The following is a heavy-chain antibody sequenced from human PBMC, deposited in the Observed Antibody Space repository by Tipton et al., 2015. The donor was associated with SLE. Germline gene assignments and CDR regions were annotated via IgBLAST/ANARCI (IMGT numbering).Heavy chain of an antibody. V-gene: IGHV4-61*02. CDR3: ARDRTDSWHAADAFDI. J-gene: IGHJ3*02. CDR2: IYTGGST. D-gene: IGHD6-13*01. CDR1: GGSISSGSYY. Sequence: TLSLTCTVSGGSISSGSYYWGWIRQPAGKGLEWIGRIYTGGSTNYNPSFKRRVTMSIDKSRNQFSLKLSSVTAADTAVYYCARDRTDSWHAADAFDIWGQGTMVTVSS.